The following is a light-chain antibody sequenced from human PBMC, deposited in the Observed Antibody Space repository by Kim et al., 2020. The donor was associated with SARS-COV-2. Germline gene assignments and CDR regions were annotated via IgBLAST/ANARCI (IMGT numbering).Light chain of an antibody. CDR1: TSNIGNNH. J-gene: IGLJ2*01. CDR3: AALDDTLRGRI. V-gene: IGLV1-47*01. Sequence: ELTQPPSASGTPGQTVNITCFGSTSNIGNNHVYWYQQVPGTAPRLLIHRSNQRPSGVPDRFSASKSGTSASLAVSGLRSDDEADYYCAALDDTLRGRIFGGGTKVTVL. CDR2: RSN.